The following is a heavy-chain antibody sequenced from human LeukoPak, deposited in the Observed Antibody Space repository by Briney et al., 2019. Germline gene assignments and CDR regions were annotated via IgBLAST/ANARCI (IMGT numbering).Heavy chain of an antibody. Sequence: PSETLSLTCAVYGGSFSGYYWSWIRQPPGKGLEWIGEINHSGSTNYNPSLKSRVTISVDTSKNQFSLKLSSVTAADTAVYYCATSSYGEGWFDPWGQGTTVTVSS. CDR3: ATSSYGEGWFDP. V-gene: IGHV4-34*01. D-gene: IGHD4-17*01. CDR2: INHSGST. J-gene: IGHJ5*01. CDR1: GGSFSGYY.